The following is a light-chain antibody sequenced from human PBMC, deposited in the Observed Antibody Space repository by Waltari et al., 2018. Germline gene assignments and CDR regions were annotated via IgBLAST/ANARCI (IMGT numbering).Light chain of an antibody. J-gene: IGLJ2*01. V-gene: IGLV2-14*01. CDR3: SSFTSLRSVI. Sequence: QSALTQPASVSGSPGQSITITCTGTTNNFVSWYQLHPGNPPRPFLSGVTYRPSGVPSRFSGSKSGDTASLTISGVQAEDEAHYYCSSFTSLRSVIFGGGTTLTVL. CDR1: TNNF. CDR2: GVT.